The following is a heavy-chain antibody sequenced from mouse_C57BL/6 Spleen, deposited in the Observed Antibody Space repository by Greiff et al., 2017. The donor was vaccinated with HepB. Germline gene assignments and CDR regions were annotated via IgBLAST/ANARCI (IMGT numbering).Heavy chain of an antibody. Sequence: EVMLVESGAELVRPGASVKLSCTASGFNINDYYMHWVKQRPEQGLEWIGRIDPEDGDTEYAPQFQGKATMTADPSSNTAYLQLSSLTSEDTAAYYSTTNYGSGGYFDVWGTGTTVTVAS. CDR1: GFNINDYY. D-gene: IGHD1-1*01. CDR2: IDPEDGDT. CDR3: TTNYGSGGYFDV. V-gene: IGHV14-1*01. J-gene: IGHJ1*03.